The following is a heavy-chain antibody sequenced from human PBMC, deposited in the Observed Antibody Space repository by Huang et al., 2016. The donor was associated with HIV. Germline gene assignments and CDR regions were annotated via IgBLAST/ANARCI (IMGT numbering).Heavy chain of an antibody. V-gene: IGHV4-39*01. J-gene: IGHJ6*02. CDR2: IYYSGNT. D-gene: IGHD6-19*01. Sequence: LQLQESGPGLVKSSETLSLICTVSGGSISSSSYYWGWISQPPGKGPEWIGSIYYSGNTYYNPPLKSRVTISVDTSKNQFSLKVNSVTAADTAVYYCARHGRVAGHYYNNMDVWGRGTTVTVSS. CDR1: GGSISSSSYY. CDR3: ARHGRVAGHYYNNMDV.